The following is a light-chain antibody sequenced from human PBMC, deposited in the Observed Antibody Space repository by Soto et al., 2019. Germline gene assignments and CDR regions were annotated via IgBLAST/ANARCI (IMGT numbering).Light chain of an antibody. CDR2: AAS. CDR1: QSISRY. V-gene: IGKV1-39*01. J-gene: IGKJ1*01. CDR3: QQTYITLGS. Sequence: EIQMTQTPSSLSASVEHRGTITIRASQSISRYLNWYQQKPGKAPNLLIYAASSLQSGVPSRFSGSGSGTDFTLTISSLQPEDFATWYCQQTYITLGSFGQGTEVDIK.